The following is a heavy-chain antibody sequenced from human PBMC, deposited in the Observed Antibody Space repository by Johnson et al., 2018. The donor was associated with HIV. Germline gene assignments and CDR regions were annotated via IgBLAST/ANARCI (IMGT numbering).Heavy chain of an antibody. V-gene: IGHV3-66*01. CDR1: GFTVRSSY. D-gene: IGHD3-10*01. CDR2: IYSDGTT. Sequence: VQLVESGGGLVQPGGSLRLSCAASGFTVRSSYMSWVRQAPGKGLEHVSVIYSDGTTYYADSVKGRFTISRDNSKNTLYLQMNSLRAEDTAVYYCAKDPGWFGEPGDAFDIWGQGTMVTVSS. J-gene: IGHJ3*02. CDR3: AKDPGWFGEPGDAFDI.